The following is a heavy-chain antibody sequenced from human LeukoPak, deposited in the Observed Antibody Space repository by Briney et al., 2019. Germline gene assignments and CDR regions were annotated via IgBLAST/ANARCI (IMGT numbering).Heavy chain of an antibody. D-gene: IGHD6-19*01. CDR3: AKDVASQFDSSGYQSA. CDR2: IRYDGGNT. V-gene: IGHV3-30*02. CDR1: GFTFSNYA. Sequence: PGGSLRLSCAASGFTFSNYAMSWVRQAPGKGLEWVAFIRYDGGNTHYADSVKGRFTISRDNSQNRLFLQMNSLRAEDTAVYYCAKDVASQFDSSGYQSAWGQGDLVTVSS. J-gene: IGHJ5*02.